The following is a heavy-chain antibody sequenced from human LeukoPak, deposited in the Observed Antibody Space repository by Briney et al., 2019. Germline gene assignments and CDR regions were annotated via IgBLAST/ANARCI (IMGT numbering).Heavy chain of an antibody. V-gene: IGHV3-23*01. CDR2: ISGSGGST. Sequence: PGGSLRLSCAASGFTFSSYAMSWVRQAPGKGLEWVSAISGSGGSTYHADSVKGRFTISRDNAKNTLYLQMNGLRAEDTAVYYCASSLWFGELPFDYWGQGTLVTVSS. CDR1: GFTFSSYA. CDR3: ASSLWFGELPFDY. J-gene: IGHJ4*02. D-gene: IGHD3-10*01.